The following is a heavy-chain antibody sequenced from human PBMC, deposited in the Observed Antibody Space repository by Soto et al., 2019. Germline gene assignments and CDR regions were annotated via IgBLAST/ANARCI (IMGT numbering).Heavy chain of an antibody. V-gene: IGHV1-69*02. CDR2: IIPIRGIA. J-gene: IGHJ4*02. Sequence: QVQLVQSGAEVKKPGSSVKVSCKASGGTFSSYTISWVRQAPGQGLEWMGRIIPIRGIANYAKKFQGRVTITADKSTSTAYMELSSLRSEDTAVYYCASYDSSGYYYSDYWGQGTLVTVSS. CDR3: ASYDSSGYYYSDY. D-gene: IGHD3-22*01. CDR1: GGTFSSYT.